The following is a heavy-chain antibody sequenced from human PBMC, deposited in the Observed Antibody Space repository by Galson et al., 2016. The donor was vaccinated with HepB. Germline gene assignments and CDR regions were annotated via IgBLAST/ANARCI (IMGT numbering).Heavy chain of an antibody. V-gene: IGHV1-46*01. J-gene: IGHJ6*02. CDR2: VHPSGDTT. Sequence: SVKVSCKASGYTYTSYYMHRVRQAPGRGLEWMGLVHPSGDTTIYARNFQGRVTMTRDTSESSVYIEVSSLRSDDTALYFCARGHSSTSSWYKRPNYYTMDVWGQGTAVTVSS. D-gene: IGHD6-13*01. CDR3: ARGHSSTSSWYKRPNYYTMDV. CDR1: GYTYTSYY.